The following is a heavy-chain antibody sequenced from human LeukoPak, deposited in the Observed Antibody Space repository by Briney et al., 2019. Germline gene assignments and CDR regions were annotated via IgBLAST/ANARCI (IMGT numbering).Heavy chain of an antibody. V-gene: IGHV3-30*02. CDR2: IWSDGSSQ. J-gene: IGHJ4*02. CDR1: GLTFHSAG. D-gene: IGHD1-7*01. CDR3: AKDKGTYWFDY. Sequence: GESLTLSCIVSGLTFHSAGMHWIRQAPGTGLEWVAFIWSDGSSQHYADSVKGRFTISRDNSKNTVYLQMNSLRPDDTAVYYCAKDKGTYWFDYWGQGSLVTVSS.